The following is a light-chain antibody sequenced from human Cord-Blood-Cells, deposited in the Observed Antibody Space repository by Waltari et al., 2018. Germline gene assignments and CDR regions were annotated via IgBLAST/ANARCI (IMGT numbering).Light chain of an antibody. J-gene: IGKJ1*01. Sequence: EVVLTQSPATLSLSAGERATLSCRARQSVSSYLAWYQQKPGQAPRLLISDASNRATGIPARFSGSGSGTYFTLTISSLEPEDFAVYYCQERSNWPTFGQGTKVEIK. CDR2: DAS. CDR3: QERSNWPT. V-gene: IGKV3-11*01. CDR1: QSVSSY.